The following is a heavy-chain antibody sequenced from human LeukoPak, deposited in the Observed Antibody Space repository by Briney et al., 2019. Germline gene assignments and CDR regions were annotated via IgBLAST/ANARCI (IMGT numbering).Heavy chain of an antibody. D-gene: IGHD6-13*01. CDR3: ARDPTLSTAAGLFDY. Sequence: PSETLSLTCTVSGGSISSYHWSWIRQPPGKGLEWIGYIYYSGSTNYNPSLRSRVTISVDTSKNQFSLKLSSVTAADTAVYYCARDPTLSTAAGLFDYWGQGTLVTVSS. J-gene: IGHJ4*02. V-gene: IGHV4-59*12. CDR2: IYYSGST. CDR1: GGSISSYH.